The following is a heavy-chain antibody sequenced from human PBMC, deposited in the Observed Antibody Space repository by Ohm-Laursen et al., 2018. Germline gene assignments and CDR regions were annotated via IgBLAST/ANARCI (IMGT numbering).Heavy chain of an antibody. D-gene: IGHD4-17*01. V-gene: IGHV4-31*03. CDR3: ARHYGDPSGYYYYGMNV. J-gene: IGHJ6*02. CDR2: IYYSGST. CDR1: GGSISSGGYY. Sequence: SETLSLTCTVSGGSISSGGYYWSRIRQHPGKGLEWIGYIYYSGSTYYNPSLKSRVTISVDTSKNQFSLKLSSVTAADTAVYYCARHYGDPSGYYYYGMNVWGQGTTVTVSS.